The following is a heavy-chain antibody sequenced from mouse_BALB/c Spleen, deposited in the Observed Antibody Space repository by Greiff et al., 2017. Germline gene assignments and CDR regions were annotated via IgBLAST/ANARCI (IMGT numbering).Heavy chain of an antibody. CDR1: GFTFTDSY. J-gene: IGHJ4*01. Sequence: DVMLVESGGGLVQPGGSLRLSCAASGFTFTDSYMSWVRQPPGKALEWLGFIRNKANGYTTEYSASVKGRFTISRDNYQSILYLQMNTLRAEDSATYYCARDEGYYGMAYWGQGTSVTVAS. CDR3: ARDEGYYGMAY. V-gene: IGHV7-3*02. CDR2: IRNKANGYTT.